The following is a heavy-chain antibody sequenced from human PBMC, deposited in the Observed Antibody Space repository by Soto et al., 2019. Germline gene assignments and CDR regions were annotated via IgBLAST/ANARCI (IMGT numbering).Heavy chain of an antibody. J-gene: IGHJ6*03. V-gene: IGHV4-59*08. Sequence: SETLSLTCTVSGGSISSYYWSWIRQPPGKGLEWIGYIYYSGSTNYNPSLKSRVTISVDTSKNQFSLKLSSVTAADTAVYYCARVVRYYYYYYMDVWGKGTTVTVSS. CDR1: GGSISSYY. CDR3: ARVVRYYYYYYMDV. D-gene: IGHD2-15*01. CDR2: IYYSGST.